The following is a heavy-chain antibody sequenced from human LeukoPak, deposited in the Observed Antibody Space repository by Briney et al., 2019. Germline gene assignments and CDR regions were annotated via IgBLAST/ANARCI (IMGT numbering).Heavy chain of an antibody. CDR3: ARLAYYDFWSGYYRPRDAFDI. CDR1: GGSISSYY. D-gene: IGHD3-3*01. Sequence: SETLSLTCTVSGGSISSYYWSWIRQPAGKGLEWIGRIYTSGSTNYNPSLKSRVTMSVDTSKNQFSLKLSSVTAADTAVYYCARLAYYDFWSGYYRPRDAFDIWGQGTMVTVSS. V-gene: IGHV4-4*07. J-gene: IGHJ3*02. CDR2: IYTSGST.